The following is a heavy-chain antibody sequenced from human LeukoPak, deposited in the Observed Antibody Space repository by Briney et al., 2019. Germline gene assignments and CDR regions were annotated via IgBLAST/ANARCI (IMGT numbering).Heavy chain of an antibody. CDR3: AREEGYGDSRDYYSMDV. V-gene: IGHV1-2*02. J-gene: IGHJ6*03. CDR2: INPNSGGT. Sequence: ASVKVSCKASGYTFTGYYMHWVRQAPGQGLEWMGWINPNSGGTNYAQKFQGRVTMTRDTSISTAYMELSRLRSDDTAVYYCAREEGYGDSRDYYSMDVWGKGTTVTISS. D-gene: IGHD4-17*01. CDR1: GYTFTGYY.